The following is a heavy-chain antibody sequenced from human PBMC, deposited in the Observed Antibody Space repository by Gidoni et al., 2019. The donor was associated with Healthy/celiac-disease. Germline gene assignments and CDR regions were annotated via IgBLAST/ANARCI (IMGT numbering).Heavy chain of an antibody. CDR3: ARLRHYYDSSGYRSYYFDY. J-gene: IGHJ4*02. D-gene: IGHD3-22*01. CDR1: GYTFPSDG. Sequence: QVQLVQSGAEVKKPGASVKVSCKASGYTFPSDGISWVRQAPGQGLEWMGWISAYNGNTNYAQKLQGRVTMTTDTSTSTAYMELRSLRSDDTAVYYCARLRHYYDSSGYRSYYFDYWGQGTLVTVSS. V-gene: IGHV1-18*01. CDR2: ISAYNGNT.